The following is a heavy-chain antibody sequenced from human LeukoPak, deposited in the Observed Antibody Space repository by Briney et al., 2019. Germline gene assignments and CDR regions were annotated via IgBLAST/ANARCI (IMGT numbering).Heavy chain of an antibody. V-gene: IGHV3-23*01. CDR2: ISGSGDNI. CDR1: GFTFSSYV. CDR3: AKDPRGGYSGSWYFDY. D-gene: IGHD5-12*01. J-gene: IGHJ4*02. Sequence: GGSLRLSCSASGFTFSSYVLSWVRQAPGKGLEWGSAISGSGDNIYYADSVKGRFTISRDNSKNTLYLQMYSLTAEDTAVYYCAKDPRGGYSGSWYFDYWGQGTLVTVSS.